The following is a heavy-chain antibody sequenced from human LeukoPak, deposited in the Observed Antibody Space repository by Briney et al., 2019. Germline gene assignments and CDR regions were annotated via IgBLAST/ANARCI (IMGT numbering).Heavy chain of an antibody. Sequence: PGGSLRLSCAASGFTFSSYWMSWVRQAPGKGLEWVANIKQDGSEKYYVDSVKGRFTSSRDNAKNSLYLQMNSLRAEDTAVYYCAREAYYYDSSGYWADAFDIWGQGTMVTVSS. CDR1: GFTFSSYW. V-gene: IGHV3-7*01. CDR2: IKQDGSEK. D-gene: IGHD3-22*01. CDR3: AREAYYYDSSGYWADAFDI. J-gene: IGHJ3*02.